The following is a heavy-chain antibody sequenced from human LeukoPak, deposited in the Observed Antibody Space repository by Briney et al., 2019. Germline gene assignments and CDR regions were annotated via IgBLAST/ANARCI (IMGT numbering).Heavy chain of an antibody. Sequence: PSETLSLTCTVSGGSISSGGYSWSWIRQHPGKGLEWIGYIYYSGSTYYNPSLKSRVTISVDTSKNQFSLKLSSVTAADTAVYYCARDRAHSCSGGSCYSPGNWFDPWGQGTLVTVSS. V-gene: IGHV4-31*03. CDR1: GGSISSGGYS. CDR2: IYYSGST. CDR3: ARDRAHSCSGGSCYSPGNWFDP. J-gene: IGHJ5*02. D-gene: IGHD2-15*01.